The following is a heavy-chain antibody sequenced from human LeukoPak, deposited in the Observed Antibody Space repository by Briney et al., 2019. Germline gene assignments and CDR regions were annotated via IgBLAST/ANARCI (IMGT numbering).Heavy chain of an antibody. J-gene: IGHJ4*02. CDR2: VWNDGSST. D-gene: IGHD3-10*01. V-gene: IGHV3-23*05. CDR3: AKPVYGSGSPDY. Sequence: PGGSLRLSCAASRFTFTNYAMSWVRQAPGKGLEWVSAVWNDGSSTYYADSVKGRFTISRDNSKNTLHLQMNSLRADDAAVYYCAKPVYGSGSPDYWGQGTLVTVSS. CDR1: RFTFTNYA.